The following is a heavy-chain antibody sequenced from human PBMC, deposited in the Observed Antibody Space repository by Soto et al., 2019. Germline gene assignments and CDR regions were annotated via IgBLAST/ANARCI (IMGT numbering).Heavy chain of an antibody. D-gene: IGHD6-19*01. CDR3: ARSVEWLASFDY. V-gene: IGHV1-8*01. Sequence: QVQLVQSGAEVKKPGASVKVSCKASGYTFTSYDINWVRQATGQGLEWMGWMNPNSGNIGYAQKFQGRVTMPRNTSISTAYMELSSLRSEDTAVYYCARSVEWLASFDYWGQGTLVTVSS. CDR2: MNPNSGNI. J-gene: IGHJ4*02. CDR1: GYTFTSYD.